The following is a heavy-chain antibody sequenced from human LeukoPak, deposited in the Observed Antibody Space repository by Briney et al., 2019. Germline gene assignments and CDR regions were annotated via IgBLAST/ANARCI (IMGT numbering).Heavy chain of an antibody. CDR1: GFTFSSYA. Sequence: GGSLRLSCAASGFTFSSYAMSWVRQAPGKGLEWVSAISGSGGSTYYADSVKGRLTISRDNSKNTLYLQMNSLRAEDTAVYYCAKGEVGATNTYFDYWGQGTLVTVSS. D-gene: IGHD1-26*01. V-gene: IGHV3-23*01. J-gene: IGHJ4*02. CDR3: AKGEVGATNTYFDY. CDR2: ISGSGGST.